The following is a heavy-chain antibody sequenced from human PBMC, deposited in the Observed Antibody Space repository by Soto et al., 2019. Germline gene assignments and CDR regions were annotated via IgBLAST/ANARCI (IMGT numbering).Heavy chain of an antibody. V-gene: IGHV3-23*01. Sequence: GWSLRLSCAASGFTFSSYAMSWVRQAPGKGLEWVSAISGSGGSTYYADSVKGRFTISRDNSKNTPYLQMNSLRAEDTAVYYCEKSGSGWFDNWFDPWGQGTLVTVSS. J-gene: IGHJ5*02. CDR3: EKSGSGWFDNWFDP. CDR2: ISGSGGST. D-gene: IGHD6-19*01. CDR1: GFTFSSYA.